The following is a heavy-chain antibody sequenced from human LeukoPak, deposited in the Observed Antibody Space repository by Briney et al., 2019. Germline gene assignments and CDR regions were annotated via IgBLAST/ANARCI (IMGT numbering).Heavy chain of an antibody. CDR1: GGSISSSNW. CDR2: IYHSGST. V-gene: IGHV4-4*02. J-gene: IGHJ6*02. D-gene: IGHD6-13*01. CDR3: ARRTSSSWFFMDV. Sequence: SETLSLTCAVSGGSISSSNWWSWVRQPPGKGLEWIGEIYHSGSTNYNPSLKSRVTISVDKSKNQFSLKLSSVTAADTAVYYCARRTSSSWFFMDVWGQGTTVTVSS.